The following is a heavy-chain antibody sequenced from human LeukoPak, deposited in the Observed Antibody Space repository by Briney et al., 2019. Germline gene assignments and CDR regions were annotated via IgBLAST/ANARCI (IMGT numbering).Heavy chain of an antibody. CDR1: GFTFSSYA. D-gene: IGHD6-19*01. J-gene: IGHJ1*01. CDR2: ISGSGGST. V-gene: IGHV3-23*01. Sequence: PGGSLRLSCAASGFTFSSYAMSWVRQAPGKGLEWVSAISGSGGSTYYADSVKGRFTISRDNSKNTLYLQMNSLRAEDTAVYYCAKDAYSSGWYVFGNHPTREYFQHWGQGTLVTVSS. CDR3: AKDAYSSGWYVFGNHPTREYFQH.